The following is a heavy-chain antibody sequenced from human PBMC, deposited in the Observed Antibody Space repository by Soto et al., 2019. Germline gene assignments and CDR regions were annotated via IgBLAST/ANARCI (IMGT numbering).Heavy chain of an antibody. V-gene: IGHV3-9*01. CDR1: GFTFDDYA. CDR3: AKGGQLLSEGGGY. D-gene: IGHD2-2*01. CDR2: ISWNSGSI. Sequence: EVQLVESGGGLVQPGRSLRLSCAASGFTFDDYAMHWVRQAPGKGLEWVSGISWNSGSIGYADSVKGRFTISRDNAKNYLYLQMNSLRAADTALYYCAKGGQLLSEGGGYWGQGTLVTVSS. J-gene: IGHJ4*02.